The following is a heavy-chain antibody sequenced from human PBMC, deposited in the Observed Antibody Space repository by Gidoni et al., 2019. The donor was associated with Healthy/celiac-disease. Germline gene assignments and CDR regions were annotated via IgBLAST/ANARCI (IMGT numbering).Heavy chain of an antibody. J-gene: IGHJ4*02. Sequence: QVQLVQSGAEVKKPGSSVKVSCKASGGTFSSYAISWVRQAPGQGLEWMGGIIPIFGTANYAQKFQGRVTITADESTITAYMELSSLRSEDTAVYYCARARLLPTSIAARPDYFDYWGQGTLVTVSS. CDR2: IIPIFGTA. CDR3: ARARLLPTSIAARPDYFDY. D-gene: IGHD6-6*01. V-gene: IGHV1-69*01. CDR1: GGTFSSYA.